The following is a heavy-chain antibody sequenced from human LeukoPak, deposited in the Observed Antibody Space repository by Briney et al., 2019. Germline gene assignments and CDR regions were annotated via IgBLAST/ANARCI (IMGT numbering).Heavy chain of an antibody. CDR3: AELITGRTGRFDP. J-gene: IGHJ5*02. CDR1: VGSISPYY. CDR2: IYYSGST. Sequence: SETLSLTCAVSVGSISPYYWSWIRQPPGKGLEWIGYIYYSGSTNYNPSLKSRVTMSVDTSKNQFSLKLSSVTAADTAVYHCAELITGRTGRFDPWGQGTLVTVSS. D-gene: IGHD1-20*01. V-gene: IGHV4-59*08.